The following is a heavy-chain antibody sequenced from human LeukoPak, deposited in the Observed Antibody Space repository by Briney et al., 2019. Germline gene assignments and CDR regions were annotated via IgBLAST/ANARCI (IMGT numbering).Heavy chain of an antibody. V-gene: IGHV5-10-1*01. J-gene: IGHJ4*02. Sequence: GESLKIACKGSGYSFTSYWISWVRQMPGKGLEWMGRIDPSDSYTNYSPSFQGHVTISADKPISTAYLQWSSLKASDTAMYYCARLHTGAARDFDYWGQGTLVTVSS. CDR1: GYSFTSYW. CDR3: ARLHTGAARDFDY. CDR2: IDPSDSYT. D-gene: IGHD1-26*01.